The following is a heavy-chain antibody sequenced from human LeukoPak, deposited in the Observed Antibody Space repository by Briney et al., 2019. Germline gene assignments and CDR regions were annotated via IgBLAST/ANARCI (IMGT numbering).Heavy chain of an antibody. CDR3: ASRQPESQVFGAFDL. V-gene: IGHV1-69*13. CDR2: IIAAFGTS. CDR1: GGTFSKYV. J-gene: IGHJ3*01. D-gene: IGHD3-10*02. Sequence: ASVKVSCKPSGGTFSKYVISWVRQAPGQGLEWMGGIIAAFGTSNYAQKFQGRVTITADESTTTAYLELSSLTSDDTAVYYCASRQPESQVFGAFDLWGQGTRVTVSS.